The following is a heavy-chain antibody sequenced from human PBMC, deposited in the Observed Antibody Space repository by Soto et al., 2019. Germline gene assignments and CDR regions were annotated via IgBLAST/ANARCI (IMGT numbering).Heavy chain of an antibody. CDR3: PKAATITTLYNFDF. J-gene: IGHJ4*02. V-gene: IGHV3-23*01. CDR1: GFTFSSLR. Sequence: PGGSLRLSCAASGFTFSSLRMNWVRQAPGKGLEWVSLISDSGGSTYHADSVKGRFTISRDNSKNTLYLQMNSLRAEDTAVYYCPKAATITTLYNFDFWGQGTLVTVSS. CDR2: ISDSGGST. D-gene: IGHD4-4*01.